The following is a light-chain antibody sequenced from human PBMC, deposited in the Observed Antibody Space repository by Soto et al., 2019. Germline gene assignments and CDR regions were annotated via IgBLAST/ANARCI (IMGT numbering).Light chain of an antibody. Sequence: QSALTQPASVSGSPGXSIXXSCAGTSSDIGAYNYVSWYQQHPGRAPKLMLYEVSHRPSGVSNRFSGSKSANTASLTISGLQPEDEADYYCASYTGTSTDVLFGGGTKLTVL. CDR3: ASYTGTSTDVL. V-gene: IGLV2-14*01. CDR1: SSDIGAYNY. CDR2: EVS. J-gene: IGLJ2*01.